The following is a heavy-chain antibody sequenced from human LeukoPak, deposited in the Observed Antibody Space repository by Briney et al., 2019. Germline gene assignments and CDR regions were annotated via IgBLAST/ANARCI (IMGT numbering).Heavy chain of an antibody. V-gene: IGHV3-33*01. CDR3: ARDRVQLWLPPDYGMDV. CDR2: IWYDGSNK. Sequence: PGGSLRLSCAASGFTFSSYGIHWVRQAPGKGLEWVAVIWYDGSNKYYADSVKGRFTISRDNSKNTLYLQMNSLRAEDTAVYYCARDRVQLWLPPDYGMDVWGQGTTVTVSS. J-gene: IGHJ6*02. D-gene: IGHD5-18*01. CDR1: GFTFSSYG.